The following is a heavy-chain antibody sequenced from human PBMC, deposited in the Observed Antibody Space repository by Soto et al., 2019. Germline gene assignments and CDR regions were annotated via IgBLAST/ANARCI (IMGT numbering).Heavy chain of an antibody. CDR2: ISTRGGRT. V-gene: IGHV3-23*01. D-gene: IGHD3-22*01. J-gene: IGHJ4*02. CDR1: GFSFSSYA. Sequence: EVLLLESGGGLTQPGGSLRLACAASGFSFSSYAMSWVGQAPPQGLGWVLRISTRGGRTYYADSVKGRFSISRDNSANAVYLDMDNLRAEDTGIYYCAKEFYYDASSLYSDLYFDSWGQGALVTVSS. CDR3: AKEFYYDASSLYSDLYFDS.